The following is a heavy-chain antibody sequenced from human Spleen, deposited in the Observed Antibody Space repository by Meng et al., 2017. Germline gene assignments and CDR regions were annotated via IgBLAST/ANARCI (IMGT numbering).Heavy chain of an antibody. CDR1: GYTFTGYY. CDR3: AKDLSGSIDY. Sequence: QVQLVQTGAEVKKPGAAVKVSCKASGYTFTGYYMHWIRQAPGQGLGWMGRINPDSGTNYAQRFQGRVTLTWDTSISTAYMDLSSLGSDDTAMYYCAKDLSGSIDYWGQGTLVTVSS. V-gene: IGHV1-2*06. CDR2: INPDSGT. D-gene: IGHD2/OR15-2a*01. J-gene: IGHJ4*02.